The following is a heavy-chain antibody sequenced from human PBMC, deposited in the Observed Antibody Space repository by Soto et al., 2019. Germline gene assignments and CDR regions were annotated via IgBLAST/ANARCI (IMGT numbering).Heavy chain of an antibody. D-gene: IGHD2-2*02. V-gene: IGHV5-51*01. Sequence: GESLKISCKGSGYSFTDYWVAWVRQMPGKGLEWMGSIFPGYSDTTYSPPFQGQVTISADKSISIAYLQSSSPEGSDNAIYYCARPGDYCSCPSCYTGYHYHGMDVWGQGTTVTVSS. CDR1: GYSFTDYW. CDR2: IFPGYSDT. J-gene: IGHJ6*02. CDR3: ARPGDYCSCPSCYTGYHYHGMDV.